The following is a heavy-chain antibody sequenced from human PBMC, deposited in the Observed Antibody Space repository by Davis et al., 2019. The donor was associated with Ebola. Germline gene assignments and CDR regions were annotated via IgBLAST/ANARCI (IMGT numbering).Heavy chain of an antibody. CDR2: IIHSGTT. CDR3: ASPSGYLKY. D-gene: IGHD3-22*01. CDR1: GGSFSGYY. Sequence: SETLSLTCAVYGGSFSGYYWSWIRQPPGKGLEWIGEIIHSGTTNSNPSLKSRVTILLDTSKNQFSLKLSSVTAADTAVYYCASPSGYLKYWGQGTLVTVSS. J-gene: IGHJ4*02. V-gene: IGHV4-34*12.